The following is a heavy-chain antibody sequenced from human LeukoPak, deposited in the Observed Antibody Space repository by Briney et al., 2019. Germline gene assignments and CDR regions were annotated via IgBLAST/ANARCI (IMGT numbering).Heavy chain of an antibody. CDR1: GGTFSSYA. Sequence: ASVKVSCKASGGTFSSYAISWVRQAPGQGLEWMGRIIPILGIANYAQKFQGRVTITADKSTSTAYMELSSLRSEDTAVYYCARDMGDTPKKYGMDVWGQGTTVTVSS. J-gene: IGHJ6*02. V-gene: IGHV1-69*04. CDR3: ARDMGDTPKKYGMDV. D-gene: IGHD1-26*01. CDR2: IIPILGIA.